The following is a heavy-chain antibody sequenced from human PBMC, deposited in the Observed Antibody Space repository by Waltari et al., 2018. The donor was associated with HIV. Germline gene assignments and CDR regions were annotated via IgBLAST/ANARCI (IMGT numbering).Heavy chain of an antibody. CDR1: GFTFDDYA. CDR3: AKDLAPYGSHGWSLDY. V-gene: IGHV3-9*01. D-gene: IGHD6-19*01. Sequence: EVQLVESGGGLVQPGRSLRLSCAASGFTFDDYAMHWVRQAPGRGLGWVSGISWKSGSIGYADSVKGRFTISRDNAKNSLYLQMNSLRAEDTALYYCAKDLAPYGSHGWSLDYWGQGTLVTVSS. J-gene: IGHJ4*02. CDR2: ISWKSGSI.